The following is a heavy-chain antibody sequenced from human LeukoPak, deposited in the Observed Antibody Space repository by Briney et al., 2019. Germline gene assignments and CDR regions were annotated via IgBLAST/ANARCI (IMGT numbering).Heavy chain of an antibody. V-gene: IGHV4-31*03. J-gene: IGHJ4*02. Sequence: SQPLSLTCTVSGGSISSGDHYWSWIRQHPGKGLEWIGYISYSGSTYYNPSLKSRVTISVDTSNNQFSLRLSSVTAAATAVYFCASHDSIASYGVFDYWGQGTLVTVSS. D-gene: IGHD2-21*01. CDR3: ASHDSIASYGVFDY. CDR1: GGSISSGDHY. CDR2: ISYSGST.